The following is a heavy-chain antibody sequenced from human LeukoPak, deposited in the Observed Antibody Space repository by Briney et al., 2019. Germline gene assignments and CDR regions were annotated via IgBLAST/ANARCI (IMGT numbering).Heavy chain of an antibody. V-gene: IGHV3-21*01. Sequence: GGSLRLSCAASGFTFSRYSMNWVRQAPGKGLEWVSSISSSSSYIYYADSLKGRFTISRDNAKNSLYLLLNSLRADDTAVYYCAKTSRGSCYSSTDCWGQGTLVTVSS. CDR1: GFTFSRYS. CDR3: AKTSRGSCYSSTDC. CDR2: ISSSSSYI. J-gene: IGHJ4*02. D-gene: IGHD2-15*01.